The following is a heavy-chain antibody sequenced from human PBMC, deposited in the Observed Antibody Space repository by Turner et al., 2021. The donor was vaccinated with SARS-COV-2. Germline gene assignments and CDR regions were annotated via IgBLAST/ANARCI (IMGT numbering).Heavy chain of an antibody. J-gene: IGHJ4*02. D-gene: IGHD4-4*01. CDR3: ARDFGNFDMDY. CDR1: GFIVSRNY. V-gene: IGHV3-53*01. CDR2: IYSGGST. Sequence: EVQLVESGGGLIKPGGSLSLSCAASGFIVSRNYMTWVRQAPGKGLEWVSVIYSGGSTYYADSVKGRFTISRDNSKNTLYLQMNSLRAEDTAVYYCARDFGNFDMDYWGQGTLVTVSS.